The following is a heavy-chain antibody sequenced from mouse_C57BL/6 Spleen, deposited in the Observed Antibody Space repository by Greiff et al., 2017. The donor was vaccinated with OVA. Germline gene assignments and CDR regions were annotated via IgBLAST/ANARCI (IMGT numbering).Heavy chain of an antibody. V-gene: IGHV1-69*01. Sequence: QVQLQQPGAELVMPGASVKLSCKASGYTFTSYWMHWVKQRPGQGLEWIGEIDPSDSYTNYNQKFKGKSTLTVDKSSSTAYMHLSSLTSEDSAVYYCARYDYRGAWFAYWGQGTLVTVSA. J-gene: IGHJ3*01. CDR3: ARYDYRGAWFAY. CDR2: IDPSDSYT. D-gene: IGHD2-4*01. CDR1: GYTFTSYW.